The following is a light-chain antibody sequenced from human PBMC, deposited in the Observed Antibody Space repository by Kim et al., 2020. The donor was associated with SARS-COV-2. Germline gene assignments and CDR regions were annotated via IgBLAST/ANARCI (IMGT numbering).Light chain of an antibody. CDR2: LEGSGSY. J-gene: IGLJ2*01. CDR1: SGHSSNI. V-gene: IGLV4-60*03. CDR3: ETWDSNTRV. Sequence: QPVLTQSSSASASLGSSVKLTCTLTSGHSSNIIAWHQQQPGKAPRYLMKLEGSGSYIKGSGIPYRFSGSSSGADCYLTISNLQSEDEADYYCETWDSNTRVFGGGTQLTVL.